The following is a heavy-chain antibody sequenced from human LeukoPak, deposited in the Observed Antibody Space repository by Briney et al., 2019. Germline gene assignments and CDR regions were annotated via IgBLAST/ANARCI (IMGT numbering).Heavy chain of an antibody. CDR1: GYTFTSYD. J-gene: IGHJ3*02. Sequence: ASVKVSCKASGYTFTSYDINWVRQATGRGLEWMGWMNPNSGNTGYAQKFQGRVTITRNTSISTAYMELSSLRSDDTAVYYCARALNGRDAFDIWGQGTVVTVSS. D-gene: IGHD2-8*01. V-gene: IGHV1-8*03. CDR2: MNPNSGNT. CDR3: ARALNGRDAFDI.